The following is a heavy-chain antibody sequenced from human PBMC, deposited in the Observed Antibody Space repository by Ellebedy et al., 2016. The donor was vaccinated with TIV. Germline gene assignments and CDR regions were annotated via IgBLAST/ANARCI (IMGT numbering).Heavy chain of an antibody. Sequence: PSETLSLTCAGSGFTFSSYGMHWVRQAPGKGLEWVAVISYDGIKKYYLESVKGRFTISRDNSRNTLYLQIDSLRAEDTAVYYCAKDSVGFWSGYPMYYCDDWGQGTLVTVSS. D-gene: IGHD3-3*01. J-gene: IGHJ4*02. CDR3: AKDSVGFWSGYPMYYCDD. CDR1: GFTFSSYG. V-gene: IGHV3-30*18. CDR2: ISYDGIKK.